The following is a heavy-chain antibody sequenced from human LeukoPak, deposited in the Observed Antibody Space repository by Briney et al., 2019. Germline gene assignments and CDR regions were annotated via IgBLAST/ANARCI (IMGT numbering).Heavy chain of an antibody. J-gene: IGHJ3*02. CDR2: TYYRSKWYN. V-gene: IGHV6-1*01. D-gene: IGHD2-2*01. CDR1: GDSVSSNSAA. CDR3: ARARDIVVVPAAIGAFDI. Sequence: SQTLSLTCAISGDSVSSNSAAWNWIRQSPSRGLEWLGRTYYRSKWYNDYAVSVKSRITINPDTSKNQFPLQLNSVTPEDTAVYYCARARDIVVVPAAIGAFDIWGQGTMVTVSS.